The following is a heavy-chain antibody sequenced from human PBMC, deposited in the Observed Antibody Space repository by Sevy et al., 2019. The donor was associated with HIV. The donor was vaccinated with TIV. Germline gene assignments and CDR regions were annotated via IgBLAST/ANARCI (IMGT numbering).Heavy chain of an antibody. Sequence: GGSLRLSCAASGFTFSYAWVTWVRQAPGKGLEWVGRIKSETDGGTTDYAAPVKGRFTISRDDSKNTLYLQMNSLRTEDTAVYYCTSVVKNDFWNGHVNYYGLDVWGQGTTVTVSS. CDR2: IKSETDGGTT. CDR3: TSVVKNDFWNGHVNYYGLDV. CDR1: GFTFSYAW. V-gene: IGHV3-15*01. D-gene: IGHD3-3*01. J-gene: IGHJ6*02.